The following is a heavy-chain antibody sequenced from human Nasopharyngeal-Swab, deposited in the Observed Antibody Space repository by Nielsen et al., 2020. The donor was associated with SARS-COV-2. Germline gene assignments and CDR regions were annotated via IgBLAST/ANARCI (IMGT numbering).Heavy chain of an antibody. V-gene: IGHV1-24*01. CDR2: FDPEDGET. CDR1: GYTLTELS. CDR3: ATDLGVRSSGDNDY. Sequence: ASVKVSCKVSGYTLTELSMHWVRQAPGKGLEWMGGFDPEDGETIYAQKFQGRVTMTEDTSTDTAYMELSSLSSEDTAVYYCATDLGVRSSGDNDYWGQGTLVTVSS. J-gene: IGHJ4*02. D-gene: IGHD1-26*01.